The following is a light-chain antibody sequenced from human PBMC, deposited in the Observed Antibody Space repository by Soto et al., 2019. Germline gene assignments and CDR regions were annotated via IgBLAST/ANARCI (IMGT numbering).Light chain of an antibody. CDR2: DVS. J-gene: IGLJ3*02. V-gene: IGLV2-11*01. CDR1: SSDVGGYNY. Sequence: QSALTQPRSVSGSPGQSVTISCTGTSSDVGGYNYVSWYPQHPGKAPKLIIYDVSKRPSGVPDRFSGSKSGNTASLTISGLQAEDEADYYCCSYAGSYTFWVFGGGTKVTVL. CDR3: CSYAGSYTFWV.